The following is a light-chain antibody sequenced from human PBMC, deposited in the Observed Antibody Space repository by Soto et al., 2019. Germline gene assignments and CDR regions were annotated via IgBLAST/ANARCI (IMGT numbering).Light chain of an antibody. V-gene: IGKV3-15*01. Sequence: EIVMTQSPATLSVSPGGRATLSCRASQSVASNLAWYQQKPGQAPRLLIHGASTRANGIPTRFSGSGSGTDFTLIISSLQSEDFAIYYCQQYYNWPPYTFGQGTKLEFK. CDR1: QSVASN. J-gene: IGKJ2*01. CDR2: GAS. CDR3: QQYYNWPPYT.